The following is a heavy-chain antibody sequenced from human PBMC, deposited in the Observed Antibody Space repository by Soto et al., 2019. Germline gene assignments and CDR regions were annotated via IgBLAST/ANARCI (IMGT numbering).Heavy chain of an antibody. CDR3: ASVVHGGDLGQHDSFVI. V-gene: IGHV5-51*01. Sequence: GESLKISCKGSGYSFTSYWIGWLRQMPGKGLEWMGIIYPGDSDTRYSPSFQGQVTISADKSISTAYLQWSSLKASDTAMYYCASVVHGGDLGQHDSFVIWGQGTMVTVS. D-gene: IGHD4-17*01. J-gene: IGHJ3*02. CDR2: IYPGDSDT. CDR1: GYSFTSYW.